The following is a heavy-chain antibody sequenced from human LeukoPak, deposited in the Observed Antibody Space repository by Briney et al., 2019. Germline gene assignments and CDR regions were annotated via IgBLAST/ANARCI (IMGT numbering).Heavy chain of an antibody. J-gene: IGHJ4*02. CDR2: ISSSSSYI. Sequence: GGSLRLSCAASGFTFSSYSMNWVRQAPGKGLEWVSSISSSSSYIYYADSVKGRFTISRDNAKNSLYLQMNSLRAEDTAVYYRARVYCSGGSCYGSDYFDYWGQGTLVTVSS. V-gene: IGHV3-21*01. CDR3: ARVYCSGGSCYGSDYFDY. CDR1: GFTFSSYS. D-gene: IGHD2-15*01.